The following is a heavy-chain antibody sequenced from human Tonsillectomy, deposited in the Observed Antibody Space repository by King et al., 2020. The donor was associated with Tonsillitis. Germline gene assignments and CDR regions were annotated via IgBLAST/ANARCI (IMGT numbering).Heavy chain of an antibody. V-gene: IGHV1-69*09. J-gene: IGHJ6*02. CDR3: ARDQNYYDSSGYPDYYGMDV. Sequence: QLVQSGAEVKKPGSSVKVSCKASGGTFSSYAISWVRQAPGQGLEWMGRIIPSLGIANYAQKFQGRVTITADKSTSTAYMELSSLRSEDTAVYYCARDQNYYDSSGYPDYYGMDVWGQGTTVTVSS. D-gene: IGHD3-22*01. CDR1: GGTFSSYA. CDR2: IIPSLGIA.